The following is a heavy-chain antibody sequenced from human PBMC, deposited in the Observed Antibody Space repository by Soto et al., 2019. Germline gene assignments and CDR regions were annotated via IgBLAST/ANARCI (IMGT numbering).Heavy chain of an antibody. CDR1: GFTFSSYA. J-gene: IGHJ1*01. Sequence: EVQLLESGGGLVQPGGSLRLSCAASGFTFSSYAMSWVRQAPGKGLEWVSAISATTPNTYYADSVRGRFTISRDNSKNTLYLQIDSLSAEDTAVYYCARDWNLDQWGQGTLV. CDR2: ISATTPNT. D-gene: IGHD1-1*01. V-gene: IGHV3-23*01. CDR3: ARDWNLDQ.